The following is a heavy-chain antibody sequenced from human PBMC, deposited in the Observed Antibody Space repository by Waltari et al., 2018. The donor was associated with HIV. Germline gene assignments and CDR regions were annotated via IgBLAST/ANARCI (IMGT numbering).Heavy chain of an antibody. CDR3: AKMSKSWLLAAGTFDY. CDR1: GFPFSTYA. Sequence: EVQLLESGGALVQPGGSLRLSCAASGFPFSTYAMGWVRQAPGKGLEWVSSISSSGDTTRYAEAVEGRLAISRDNSKNSLYLQINSLRADDTAIYYCAKMSKSWLLAAGTFDYWGQGTLVTVSS. D-gene: IGHD5-18*01. J-gene: IGHJ4*02. CDR2: ISSSGDTT. V-gene: IGHV3-23*01.